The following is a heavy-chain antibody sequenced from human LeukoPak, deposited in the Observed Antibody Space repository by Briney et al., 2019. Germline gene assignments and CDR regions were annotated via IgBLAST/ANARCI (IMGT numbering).Heavy chain of an antibody. CDR3: ARGEVDYDFFYYMDV. CDR1: GFTFSNYW. V-gene: IGHV3-74*01. J-gene: IGHJ6*03. D-gene: IGHD3-3*01. CDR2: MNSDGSST. Sequence: GGSLRLSCAASGFTFSNYWMHWVRQAPGKGLVWVSRMNSDGSSTIYADSVKGRFTISRDNAKNTLYLQMNSLRAEDTAVYYCARGEVDYDFFYYMDVWGKGTTVTVSS.